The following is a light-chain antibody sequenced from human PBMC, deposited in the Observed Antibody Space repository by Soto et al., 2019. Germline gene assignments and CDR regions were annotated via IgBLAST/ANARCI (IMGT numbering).Light chain of an antibody. CDR3: NSYKTSNTFV. CDR1: SSDIGAHNF. J-gene: IGLJ1*01. CDR2: EVI. V-gene: IGLV2-14*03. Sequence: QSVLTQPASVSGSPGQAITVSCSGTSSDIGAHNFVSWYQQHPGNAPKLIIYEVINRPSGVSDRFSGSKSGNTASLTISGLQSEDEADYYCNSYKTSNTFVFGSGTKVTVL.